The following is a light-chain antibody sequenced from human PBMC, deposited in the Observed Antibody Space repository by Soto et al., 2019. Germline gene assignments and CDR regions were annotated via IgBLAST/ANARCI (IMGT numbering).Light chain of an antibody. V-gene: IGLV2-23*02. J-gene: IGLJ3*02. Sequence: SALTQPASVSGSLGQSITISCTGTSSDVGSYNLVSWYQQHPGKAPKLMIYEVIKRPSGVSNRFSGSKSGNTASLTISGLQAEDEADYYCCSYAGSSNWVFGGGTKVTVL. CDR2: EVI. CDR1: SSDVGSYNL. CDR3: CSYAGSSNWV.